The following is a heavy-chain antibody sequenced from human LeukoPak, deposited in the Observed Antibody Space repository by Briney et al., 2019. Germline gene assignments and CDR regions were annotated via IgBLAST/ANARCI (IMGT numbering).Heavy chain of an antibody. V-gene: IGHV3-23*01. CDR1: GFTFSSYA. Sequence: PGGSLRLSCAASGFTFSSYAMSWVRQAPGKGLEWVSAISGSGGSTYYADSVKGRFTISRDNSKNTLYLQMNSLRAEDTAVYYCAKYLHELLWFGDLTYFDYWGQGTLVTVSS. J-gene: IGHJ4*02. D-gene: IGHD3-10*01. CDR2: ISGSGGST. CDR3: AKYLHELLWFGDLTYFDY.